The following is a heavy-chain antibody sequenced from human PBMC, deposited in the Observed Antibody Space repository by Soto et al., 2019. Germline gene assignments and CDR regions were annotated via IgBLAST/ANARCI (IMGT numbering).Heavy chain of an antibody. CDR3: AKDPVKSIAAAPEGYYFDY. J-gene: IGHJ4*02. V-gene: IGHV3-23*01. D-gene: IGHD6-13*01. CDR2: ISGSGGST. Sequence: GGSLRLSCAASGFTFSSYAMSWVRQAPGKGLEWVSAISGSGGSTYYADSVKGRFTISRDNSKNTLYLQMNSLRAEDTAVYYCAKDPVKSIAAAPEGYYFDYWGQGTLVTVSS. CDR1: GFTFSSYA.